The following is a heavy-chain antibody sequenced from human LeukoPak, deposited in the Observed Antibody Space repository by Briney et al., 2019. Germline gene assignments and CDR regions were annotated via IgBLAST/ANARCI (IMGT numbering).Heavy chain of an antibody. CDR2: IIPIFGTA. D-gene: IGHD6-13*01. CDR1: GGTFSSYA. V-gene: IGHV1-69*13. Sequence: SVKASCKASGGTFSSYAISWVRQAPGQGLEWMGGIIPIFGTANYAQKFQGRVTITADESTSIAYMELSSLRSEDTAVYYCAREGVAAAGPFDYWGQGTLVTVSS. J-gene: IGHJ4*02. CDR3: AREGVAAAGPFDY.